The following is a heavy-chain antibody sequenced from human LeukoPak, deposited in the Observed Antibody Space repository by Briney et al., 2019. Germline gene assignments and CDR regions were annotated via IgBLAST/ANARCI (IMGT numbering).Heavy chain of an antibody. D-gene: IGHD2-15*01. CDR3: PRDWGPSGWYGGFDY. Sequence: PSETLSLTCTVSGGSISSYYWSWIRQPPGKGLEWIGYIYYSGSTNYNPSLKSRVTISVDTSKNQFSLKLSSVTAADTAVYYCPRDWGPSGWYGGFDYWGQGTLVTVSS. CDR1: GGSISSYY. V-gene: IGHV4-59*01. J-gene: IGHJ4*02. CDR2: IYYSGST.